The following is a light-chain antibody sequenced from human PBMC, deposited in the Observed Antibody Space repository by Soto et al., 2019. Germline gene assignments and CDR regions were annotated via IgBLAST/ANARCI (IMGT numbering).Light chain of an antibody. CDR3: VLYLPSXIWV. V-gene: IGLV8-61*01. CDR1: SGSVSTSYY. J-gene: IGLJ2*01. Sequence: QTVVTQEPSFSVSPGGTVTLTCGLSSGSVSTSYYPSWYQQTPGQAPRTLIYSTNTRSSGVPDRFSGSILGNKAALTITGAQADDESDYYCVLYLPSXIWVFGGGT. CDR2: STN.